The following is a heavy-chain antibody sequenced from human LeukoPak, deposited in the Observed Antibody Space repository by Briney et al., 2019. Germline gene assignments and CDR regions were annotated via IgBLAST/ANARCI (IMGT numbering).Heavy chain of an antibody. D-gene: IGHD2-2*01. V-gene: IGHV4-30-4*01. CDR3: AREGRVVPAARL. J-gene: IGHJ3*01. Sequence: SETLSLTCTVSGGSISSGDYYWSWIRQSPGKGLEWIGYIYYSGSTYYNPSLKSRVTISVDTSKNQFSLKLSSVTAADTAVYYCAREGRVVPAARLWGQGTMVTVSS. CDR2: IYYSGST. CDR1: GGSISSGDYY.